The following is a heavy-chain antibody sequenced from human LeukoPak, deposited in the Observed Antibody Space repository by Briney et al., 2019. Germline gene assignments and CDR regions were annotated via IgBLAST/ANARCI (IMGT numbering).Heavy chain of an antibody. V-gene: IGHV3-48*04. CDR3: ARATYDSSAVDAFDI. CDR1: GFTFRSYD. Sequence: GGSLRLSCAASGFTFRSYDMHWVRQVTGKGLEWVAYTNTAGNTIYYADSMKGRFTISRDNAKNSLYLQMNTLRAEDTAVYYCARATYDSSAVDAFDIWGQGTMVTVSP. CDR2: TNTAGNTI. J-gene: IGHJ3*02. D-gene: IGHD3-22*01.